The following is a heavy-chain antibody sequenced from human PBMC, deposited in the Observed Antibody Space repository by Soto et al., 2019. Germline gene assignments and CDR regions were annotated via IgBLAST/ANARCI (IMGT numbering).Heavy chain of an antibody. Sequence: QLQLQESGSGLVKPSQTLSLTCAVSGGSISSGDYSWSWIRQPPGKGLEWIGYIYHSGSTYYNPSLKSRVTISVDRSKNQFSXKLSSXTAAXTAVYYCAXXGYYPNYFDYWGQGTLVTVSS. CDR3: AXXGYYPNYFDY. D-gene: IGHD3-22*01. J-gene: IGHJ4*02. CDR2: IYHSGST. V-gene: IGHV4-30-2*01. CDR1: GGSISSGDYS.